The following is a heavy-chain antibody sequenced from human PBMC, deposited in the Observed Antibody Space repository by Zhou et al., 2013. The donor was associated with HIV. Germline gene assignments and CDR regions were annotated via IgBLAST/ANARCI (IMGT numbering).Heavy chain of an antibody. D-gene: IGHD2-2*01. Sequence: QVQLVQSGAEMKKPGSSVKVSCEASGGSFKTYAITWVRQAPGRGLEWMGGISPIFGTANYAQKFKGRVSIIIDESTRTTSMDLSSLTFEDTAVYYCARDSIYCTITSCYLDYWGQGTLVTVSS. CDR3: ARDSIYCTITSCYLDY. CDR2: ISPIFGTA. J-gene: IGHJ4*02. CDR1: GGSFKTYA. V-gene: IGHV1-69*05.